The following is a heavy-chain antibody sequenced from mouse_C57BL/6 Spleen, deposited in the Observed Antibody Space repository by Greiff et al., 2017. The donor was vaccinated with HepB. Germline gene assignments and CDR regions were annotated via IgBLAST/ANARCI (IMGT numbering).Heavy chain of an antibody. V-gene: IGHV1-64*01. CDR3: AREGIYYGSSFFAY. Sequence: QVQLQQPGAELVKPGASVKLSCKASGYTFTSYWMHWVKQRPGQGLEWIGMIHPNSGSTNYNEKFKSKATLTVDKSSSTAYMQLSSLTSEDSAVYYCAREGIYYGSSFFAYWGQGTLVTVSA. CDR2: IHPNSGST. D-gene: IGHD1-1*01. J-gene: IGHJ3*01. CDR1: GYTFTSYW.